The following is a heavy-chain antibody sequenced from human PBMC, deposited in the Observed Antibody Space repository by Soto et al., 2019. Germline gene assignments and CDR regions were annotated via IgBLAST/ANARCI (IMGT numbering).Heavy chain of an antibody. CDR3: AISNWNDVSYFDY. D-gene: IGHD1-1*01. CDR1: GGTFSSYA. V-gene: IGHV1-46*03. Sequence: ASVKVSCKASGGTFSSYAIRWVRPAPGKGLEWVGLINPSGGSTTYARKFQGRVTMTRDTSTSTVYMELSSLRSEDTAVYFCAISNWNDVSYFDYWGQQTLVTVSS. CDR2: INPSGGST. J-gene: IGHJ4*02.